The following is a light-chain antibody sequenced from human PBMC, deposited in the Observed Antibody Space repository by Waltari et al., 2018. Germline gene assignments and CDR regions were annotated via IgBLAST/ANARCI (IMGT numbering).Light chain of an antibody. CDR2: KAS. J-gene: IGKJ1*01. CDR1: QSIGNW. Sequence: DILMTQSPSTLSASVGDRVTITCRASQSIGNWLAWYQQKSGKVPKALIYKASVLASGVPSRFSGSGCETEFTLIISGLQVDDAATYYCQQYNNAWTFGQGTKVEIK. V-gene: IGKV1-5*03. CDR3: QQYNNAWT.